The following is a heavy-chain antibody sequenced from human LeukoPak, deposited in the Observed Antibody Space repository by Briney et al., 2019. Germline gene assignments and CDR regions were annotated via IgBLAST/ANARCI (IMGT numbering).Heavy chain of an antibody. CDR2: ISYDGSNK. J-gene: IGHJ4*02. CDR1: GFTFSSYA. CDR3: ARDKLLTIFDY. D-gene: IGHD2-15*01. Sequence: GGSLRLSCAASGFTFSSYARHWVRQAPGKGLEWVAVISYDGSNKYYADSVKGRFTISRDNSKNTLYLQMNSLRAEDTAVYYCARDKLLTIFDYWGQGTLVTVSS. V-gene: IGHV3-30-3*01.